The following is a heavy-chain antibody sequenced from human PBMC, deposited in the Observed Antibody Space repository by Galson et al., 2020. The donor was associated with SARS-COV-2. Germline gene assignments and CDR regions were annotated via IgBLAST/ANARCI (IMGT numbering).Heavy chain of an antibody. CDR2: ITHSGST. V-gene: IGHV4-34*01. Sequence: SETLSLTCAVYGGSFSGYYWSWIRQPPEKGLEWIGEITHSGSTNYNPSLKSRVTISVDTSKNQFSLKLSPVTAADTAVYCCARAGYSSSWYGAAEYFQHWGQGTLVTVAS. J-gene: IGHJ1*01. CDR3: ARAGYSSSWYGAAEYFQH. D-gene: IGHD6-13*01. CDR1: GGSFSGYY.